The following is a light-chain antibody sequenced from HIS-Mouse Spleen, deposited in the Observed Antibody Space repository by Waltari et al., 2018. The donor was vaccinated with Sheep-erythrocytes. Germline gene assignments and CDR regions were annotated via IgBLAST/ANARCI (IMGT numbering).Light chain of an antibody. CDR3: QSAYSSGTYPV. CDR2: KAS. V-gene: IGLV3-25*03. Sequence: SYELTQPPSVSVSPGQTARITCSGDALPKQYAYWYQQQPGQAPLLVIYKASERPSGIPERFSGSSSGTTVTLSISGVQAEDEADYYCQSAYSSGTYPVFGGGTKLTVL. CDR1: ALPKQY. J-gene: IGLJ2*01.